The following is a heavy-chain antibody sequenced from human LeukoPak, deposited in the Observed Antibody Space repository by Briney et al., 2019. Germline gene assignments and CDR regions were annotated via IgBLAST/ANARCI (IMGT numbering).Heavy chain of an antibody. CDR3: AKGYSSGWYYFDY. V-gene: IGHV3-23*01. J-gene: IGHJ4*02. Sequence: GGSLRLSCAASGFTVSSNYMSWVRQAPGKGLEWVSAISGSGGGTYYADSVKGRFTISRDNSKNTLYLEMNSQRAEDTAVYYCAKGYSSGWYYFDYWGQGTLVTVSS. CDR1: GFTVSSNY. D-gene: IGHD6-19*01. CDR2: ISGSGGGT.